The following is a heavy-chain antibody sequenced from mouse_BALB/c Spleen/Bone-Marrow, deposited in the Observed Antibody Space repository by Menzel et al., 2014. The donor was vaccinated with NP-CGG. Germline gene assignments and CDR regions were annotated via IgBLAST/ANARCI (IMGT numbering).Heavy chain of an antibody. J-gene: IGHJ4*01. D-gene: IGHD2-1*01. CDR1: GYTFTSYW. CDR2: IYPGDGDT. CDR3: ARRGNSLMDY. Sequence: VKVVESGADLARPGASVKLSCKASGYTFTSYWMQWVKQRPGQGLEWIGAIYPGDGDTRYTQKFKGKATLTADKSSSTAYLQLSSLASEDSAVYYCARRGNSLMDYWGQGTSVTVSS. V-gene: IGHV1-87*01.